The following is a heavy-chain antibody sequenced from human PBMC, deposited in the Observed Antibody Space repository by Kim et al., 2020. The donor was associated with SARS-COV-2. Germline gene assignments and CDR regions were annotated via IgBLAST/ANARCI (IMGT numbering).Heavy chain of an antibody. D-gene: IGHD1-26*01. Sequence: ASVKVSCRASGYTFTSYFMHWVRQAPGQGLEWMGWINTANGDTIYSQKFRGRVTFSRDTSASTAYMELSSLRSEDTAVYYCARDSGSYYGSFDYWGQGPRVTVSS. J-gene: IGHJ4*02. CDR2: INTANGDT. CDR3: ARDSGSYYGSFDY. V-gene: IGHV1-3*04. CDR1: GYTFTSYF.